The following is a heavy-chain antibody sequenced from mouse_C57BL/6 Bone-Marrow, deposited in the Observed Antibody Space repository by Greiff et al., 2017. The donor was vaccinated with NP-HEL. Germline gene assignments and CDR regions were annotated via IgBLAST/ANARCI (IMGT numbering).Heavy chain of an antibody. CDR3: ARRPYYDGSSYGYFDG. Sequence: EVQVVESGGGLVKPGGSLKLSCAASGFTFSDYGMHWVRQAPEKGLEWVAYISSGSSTIYYADTVKGRFTISRDNAKNTLFLQMTSLRSEDTAVYYCARRPYYDGSSYGYFDGWGTGTTVTVAS. CDR2: ISSGSSTI. J-gene: IGHJ1*03. V-gene: IGHV5-17*01. CDR1: GFTFSDYG. D-gene: IGHD1-1*01.